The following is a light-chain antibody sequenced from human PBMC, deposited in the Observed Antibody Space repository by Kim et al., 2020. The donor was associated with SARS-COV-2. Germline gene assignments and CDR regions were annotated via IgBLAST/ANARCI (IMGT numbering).Light chain of an antibody. CDR1: QRISSL. CDR2: DAS. J-gene: IGKJ2*01. V-gene: IGKV1-5*01. CDR3: QQYNSYLYA. Sequence: AFVGNRVTLRCRASQRISSLLAWYQQKPAKAPKLRIYDASSLESGVPSRFSGSGSGTEFTLTISSLQPDDFATYYGQQYNSYLYAFGQETKLEI.